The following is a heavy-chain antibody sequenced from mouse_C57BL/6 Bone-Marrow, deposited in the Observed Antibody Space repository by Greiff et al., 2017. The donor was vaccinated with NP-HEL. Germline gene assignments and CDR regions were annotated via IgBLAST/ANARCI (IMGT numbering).Heavy chain of an antibody. CDR2: FDPENGDT. V-gene: IGHV14-4*01. CDR1: GFNIKDDS. J-gene: IGHJ4*01. Sequence: EVQLQQSGAELVRPGASVKLSCTASGFNIKDDSMHWVKQRPEQGLEWIGWFDPENGDTEYASKFKDKATLTADKSSNTAYMQLSRLTSEDAAVYYSTQYDGGEDYWDQGTSVTVTS. CDR3: TQYDGGEDY. D-gene: IGHD2-3*01.